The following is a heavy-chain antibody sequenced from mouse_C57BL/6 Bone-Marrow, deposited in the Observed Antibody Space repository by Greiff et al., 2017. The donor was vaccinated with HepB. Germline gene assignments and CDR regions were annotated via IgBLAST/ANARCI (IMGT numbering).Heavy chain of an antibody. CDR3: ARSDGSSSYYFDY. CDR2: IYPGDGDT. V-gene: IGHV1-80*01. J-gene: IGHJ2*01. D-gene: IGHD1-1*01. CDR1: GYAFSSYW. Sequence: VQLQQSGAELVKPGASVKISCKASGYAFSSYWMNWVKQRPGKGLEWIGQIYPGDGDTNYNGKFKGKATLTADKSSSTAYMQLSSLTSEDSAVYFCARSDGSSSYYFDYWGQGTTLTVSS.